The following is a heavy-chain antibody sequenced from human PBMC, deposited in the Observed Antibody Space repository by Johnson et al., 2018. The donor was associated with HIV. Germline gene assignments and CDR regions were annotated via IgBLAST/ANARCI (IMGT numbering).Heavy chain of an antibody. D-gene: IGHD5-24*01. CDR1: GFTFDDYG. J-gene: IGHJ3*02. CDR2: INWNGVRT. Sequence: VQLVESGGGVVRPGGSLRLSCAAAGFTFDDYGMSWVRQAPGKGLEWVSGINWNGVRTAYPDSMKGRFTISRDNAKNSLYLQMNSLRAEDTAVYYCARALGRDGYRNDAFDIWGQGTMVTVSS. V-gene: IGHV3-20*04. CDR3: ARALGRDGYRNDAFDI.